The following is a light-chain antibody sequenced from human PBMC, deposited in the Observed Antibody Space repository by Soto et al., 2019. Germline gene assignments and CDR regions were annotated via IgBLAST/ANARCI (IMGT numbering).Light chain of an antibody. V-gene: IGKV1-39*01. CDR2: AAS. CDR3: QQSYSTLLYT. J-gene: IGKJ2*01. CDR1: QSIDNY. Sequence: DIQMTQSPSSLSASVGDRVTITCRASQSIDNYINWYQQKTGKAPKLLIYAASSLQSGVPSRFSGSGSGTDFTLTISSLQPEDFATYYCQQSYSTLLYTFGQGTKLEIK.